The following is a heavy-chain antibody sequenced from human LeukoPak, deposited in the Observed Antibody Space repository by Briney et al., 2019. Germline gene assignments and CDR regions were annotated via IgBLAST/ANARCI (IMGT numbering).Heavy chain of an antibody. V-gene: IGHV3-21*01. Sequence: AGSLTLSSAASGFTFSNYSMNWLRQAPGQGLEWGSSINSSSSYIYYTDSVKGRFTISTANTTNSLDLQMHSLRAEATASYSCARGAAAGSTGFDPCGEGTVV. CDR2: INSSSSYI. CDR1: GFTFSNYS. J-gene: IGHJ5*02. D-gene: IGHD6-13*01. CDR3: ARGAAAGSTGFDP.